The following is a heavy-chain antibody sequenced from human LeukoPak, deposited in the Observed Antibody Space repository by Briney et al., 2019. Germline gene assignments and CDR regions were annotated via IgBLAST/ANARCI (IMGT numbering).Heavy chain of an antibody. V-gene: IGHV4-39*01. CDR1: GVSITGYF. CDR2: IYYSGNT. D-gene: IGHD3/OR15-3a*01. Sequence: SETLSLTCSVSGVSITGYFWGWIRQPPGKGLEWIGSIYYSGNTYYNASLKSQVSISIDTSKNQFSLRLTSVTAADTAVYYCARQTGSGLFILPGGQGTLVTVSS. CDR3: ARQTGSGLFILP. J-gene: IGHJ4*02.